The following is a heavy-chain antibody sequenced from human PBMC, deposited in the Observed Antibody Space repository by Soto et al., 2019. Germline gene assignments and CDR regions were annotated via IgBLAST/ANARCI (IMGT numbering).Heavy chain of an antibody. D-gene: IGHD2-21*01. CDR1: GYSFTSYG. CDR2: ISTDNGNT. CDR3: XXXVPDTSLFFYYYGXXX. J-gene: IGHJ6*02. V-gene: IGHV1-18*01. Sequence: QVHLVQSGAEVRKPGASVKVSCKASGYSFTSYGISWVRQAPGQGLEWMGWISTDNGNTNYAHNLQGRVSMTIDPSTSTAYMELWSLGSDDTAVYXXXXXVPDTSLFFYYYGXXXWGQXT.